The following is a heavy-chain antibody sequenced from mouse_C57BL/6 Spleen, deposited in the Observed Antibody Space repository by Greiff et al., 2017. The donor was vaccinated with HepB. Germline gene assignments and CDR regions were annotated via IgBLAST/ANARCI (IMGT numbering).Heavy chain of an antibody. Sequence: GGGLVQPKGSLKLSCAASGFSFNTYAMNWVRQAPGKGLEWVARIRSKSNNYATYYADSVKDRFTISRDDSESMLYLQMNNLKTEDTAMYYCVRDYYGTNFDYWGQGTTLTVSS. CDR2: IRSKSNNYAT. J-gene: IGHJ2*01. D-gene: IGHD1-1*01. CDR1: GFSFNTYA. V-gene: IGHV10-1*01. CDR3: VRDYYGTNFDY.